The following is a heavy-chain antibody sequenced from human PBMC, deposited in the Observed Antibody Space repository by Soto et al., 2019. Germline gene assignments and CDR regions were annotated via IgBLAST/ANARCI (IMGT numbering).Heavy chain of an antibody. Sequence: PGGSLRLSCVASGFTFSSYGMHWVRQAPGKGLEWVAIISYDGSNTYYADSVKGRFTISRDNSKNTLYLQMNSLRAEDTSVYYCAKDLRTIYGMDVWGQGTTVTVSS. CDR2: ISYDGSNT. V-gene: IGHV3-30*18. CDR1: GFTFSSYG. CDR3: AKDLRTIYGMDV. J-gene: IGHJ6*02.